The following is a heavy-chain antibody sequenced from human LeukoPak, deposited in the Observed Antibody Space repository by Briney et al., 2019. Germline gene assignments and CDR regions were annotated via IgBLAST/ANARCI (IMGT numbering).Heavy chain of an antibody. V-gene: IGHV4-34*01. Sequence: SETLSLTCAVYGGSFSGYYWSWIRQPPGKWLEWIGEIDHSGSTNYNPSLKSRVTISVDTSKNQFSLKLSSVTAADTAVYYCARTDGYNYWWYFDLSGRGTLVTVSS. CDR1: GGSFSGYY. D-gene: IGHD5-24*01. CDR3: ARTDGYNYWWYFDL. J-gene: IGHJ2*01. CDR2: IDHSGST.